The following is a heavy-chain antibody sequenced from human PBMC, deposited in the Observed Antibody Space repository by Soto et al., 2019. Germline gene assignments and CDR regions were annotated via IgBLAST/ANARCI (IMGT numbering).Heavy chain of an antibody. CDR3: AKDADLIAVADFFDY. CDR1: GFTFSSYS. Sequence: GVSLGLSFAASGFTFSSYSMSWVRQAPGKGLEWVSAISGSGGSTYYADSVKGRFTISRDNSKNTLYLQMNSLRAEDTAVYYCAKDADLIAVADFFDYWGKGTLVTVSS. CDR2: ISGSGGST. J-gene: IGHJ4*02. D-gene: IGHD6-19*01. V-gene: IGHV3-23*01.